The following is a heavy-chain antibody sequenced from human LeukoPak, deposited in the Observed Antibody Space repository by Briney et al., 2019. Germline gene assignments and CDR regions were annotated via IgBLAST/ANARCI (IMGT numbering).Heavy chain of an antibody. Sequence: PSETLSLTCAVSGYSIISGYYWGWIRQPPGKGLEWIGSIYHSGSPYYNPSLKSRVTISVDTSKNQFSLKLSSVTAADTAVYYCARRGYGDYLDYWGQGTLVTVSS. J-gene: IGHJ4*02. CDR2: IYHSGSP. V-gene: IGHV4-38-2*01. CDR3: ARRGYGDYLDY. CDR1: GYSIISGYY. D-gene: IGHD4-17*01.